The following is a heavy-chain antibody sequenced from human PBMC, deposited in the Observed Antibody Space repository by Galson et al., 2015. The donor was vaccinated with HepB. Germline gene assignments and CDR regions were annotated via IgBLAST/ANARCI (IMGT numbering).Heavy chain of an antibody. Sequence: SLRLSCAASGFTFRNTWMSWVRQAPGKGLEWVGRIKSKIDGGTTDYAAPVKGRFTISRDDSKNTLYLQMNSLKTDDTAVYYCTTDQPGYSYGFDCWGQGTLVTVSS. CDR1: GFTFRNTW. J-gene: IGHJ4*02. CDR3: TTDQPGYSYGFDC. CDR2: IKSKIDGGTT. V-gene: IGHV3-15*01. D-gene: IGHD5-18*01.